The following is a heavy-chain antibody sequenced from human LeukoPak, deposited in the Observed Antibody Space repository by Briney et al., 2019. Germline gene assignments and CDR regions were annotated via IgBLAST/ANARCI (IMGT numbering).Heavy chain of an antibody. V-gene: IGHV5-51*01. J-gene: IGHJ4*02. CDR3: ARPRSYGTRPRYFDY. D-gene: IGHD5-18*01. CDR2: IYPGDSDP. Sequence: GESLKISCKGSRYSFTIYWIGWVRQMPRKGLEWMGIIYPGDSDPRYSPSVQGQVTISPDQPLSPAYLQWCSVQPSGPAIYCYARPRSYGTRPRYFDYWGQGTLVTVSS. CDR1: RYSFTIYW.